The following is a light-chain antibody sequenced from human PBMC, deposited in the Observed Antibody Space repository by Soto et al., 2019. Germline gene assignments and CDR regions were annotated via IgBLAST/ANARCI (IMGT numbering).Light chain of an antibody. CDR2: DAS. CDR3: QQRSNWPPVFT. Sequence: EIVLTQSPATLSLSPGERATLSCRASQSVSSYLAWYQQKPGQAPRLLIYDASNRATGIAARLSGSGSGTDFTLTITSLDPEDFAVYYCQQRSNWPPVFTFGPGTKVDIK. V-gene: IGKV3-11*01. J-gene: IGKJ3*01. CDR1: QSVSSY.